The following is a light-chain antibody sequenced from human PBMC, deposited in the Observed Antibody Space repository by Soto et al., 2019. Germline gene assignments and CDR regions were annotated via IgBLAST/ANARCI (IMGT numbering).Light chain of an antibody. CDR1: SSDIGYYNY. V-gene: IGLV2-14*01. CDR3: SSFTRSNTLV. Sequence: QSALTQPASVSGSPGQSIAISCSGTSSDIGYYNYVSWYKKNPGKAPRLVIYEVSNRPSGVSRRFSGSKSDNTASLIISGLQAEDEAEYYCSSFTRSNTLVFGGGTKLTVL. CDR2: EVS. J-gene: IGLJ2*01.